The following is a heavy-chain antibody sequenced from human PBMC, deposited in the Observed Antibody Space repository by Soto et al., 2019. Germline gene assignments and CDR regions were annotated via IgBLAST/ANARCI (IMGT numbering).Heavy chain of an antibody. J-gene: IGHJ6*02. CDR2: MLYSGLT. CDR1: GYSVSSRDYH. D-gene: IGHD2-15*01. V-gene: IGHV4-39*01. Sequence: SETLSLTCSVSGYSVSSRDYHWAWIRQPPGKGLEWIGSMLYSGLTYYNPSLKSRVTLSVDTSKNQFSVRLNSVTASDTAVYYCAPLTVSLSGPYGIHVWGQGTTVTVSS. CDR3: APLTVSLSGPYGIHV.